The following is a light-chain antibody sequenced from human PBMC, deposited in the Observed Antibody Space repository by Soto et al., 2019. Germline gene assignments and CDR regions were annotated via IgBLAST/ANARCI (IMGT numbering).Light chain of an antibody. Sequence: QSALTQAASVSGSPGQSITISCTGTNSDLGGSNYVSWYQQHPGKAPKLMIYDLNSRPSGVSNRFSGSKSGNTASLTISGLQAEDEAHYHCSSYTSSSTVIFGGGTKLTVL. V-gene: IGLV2-14*03. CDR2: DLN. J-gene: IGLJ2*01. CDR1: NSDLGGSNY. CDR3: SSYTSSSTVI.